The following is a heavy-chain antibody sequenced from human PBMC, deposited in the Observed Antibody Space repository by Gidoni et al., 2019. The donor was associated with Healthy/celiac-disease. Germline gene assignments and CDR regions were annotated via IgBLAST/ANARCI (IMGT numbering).Heavy chain of an antibody. CDR2: ISYDGSNK. J-gene: IGHJ4*02. D-gene: IGHD3-9*01. CDR1: GFTFSSYA. V-gene: IGHV3-30-3*01. Sequence: QVQLVESGGGVVQPGRSLRLSCAASGFTFSSYAMHWVRQPPGKGLEWVAVISYDGSNKYYADSVKGRFTISRDNSKNTLYLQMNSLRAEDTAVYYCARDGYFDWLFVFDYWGQGTLVTVSS. CDR3: ARDGYFDWLFVFDY.